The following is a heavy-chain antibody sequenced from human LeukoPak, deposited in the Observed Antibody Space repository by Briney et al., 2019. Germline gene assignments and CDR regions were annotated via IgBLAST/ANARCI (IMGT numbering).Heavy chain of an antibody. CDR2: ISSSSSYI. CDR1: GFTFSSYS. D-gene: IGHD6-13*01. Sequence: GGSLRLSYAASGFTFSSYSMNWVRQAPGKGLEWVSSISSSSSYIYYADSVKGRFTISRDNAKNSLYLQMNSLRAEDTAVYYCTRLYSSSWYSAFDIWGQGTMVTVSS. J-gene: IGHJ3*02. V-gene: IGHV3-21*01. CDR3: TRLYSSSWYSAFDI.